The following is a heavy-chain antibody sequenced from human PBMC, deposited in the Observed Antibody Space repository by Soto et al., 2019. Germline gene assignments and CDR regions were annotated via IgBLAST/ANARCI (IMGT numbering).Heavy chain of an antibody. Sequence: HVQLVESGGGVVQPGRSLRLSCAASGFTFSTSAMHWVRQAPGKGLEWVAVISYDGTNEHYEDSVKGRFTVSRDNSRNTMFLEMKSLRPGDTAMYYCVASVFSFDYWGQGSLVTVSS. V-gene: IGHV3-30*01. CDR3: VASVFSFDY. D-gene: IGHD2-8*01. J-gene: IGHJ4*02. CDR1: GFTFSTSA. CDR2: ISYDGTNE.